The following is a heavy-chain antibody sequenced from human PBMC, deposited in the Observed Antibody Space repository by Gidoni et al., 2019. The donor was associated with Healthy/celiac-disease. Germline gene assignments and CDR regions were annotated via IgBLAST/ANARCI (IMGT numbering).Heavy chain of an antibody. CDR2: ISSSSSYI. Sequence: EVPLVESGGGLVKPGGSLRLSCAASGSTFSSYSMNWVRQAPGKGLEWVSSISSSSSYIYYADSVKGRFTISRDNAKNSLYLQMNSLRAEDTAVYYCARSKQQLYNWFDPWGQGTLVTVSS. V-gene: IGHV3-21*01. D-gene: IGHD6-13*01. CDR1: GSTFSSYS. J-gene: IGHJ5*02. CDR3: ARSKQQLYNWFDP.